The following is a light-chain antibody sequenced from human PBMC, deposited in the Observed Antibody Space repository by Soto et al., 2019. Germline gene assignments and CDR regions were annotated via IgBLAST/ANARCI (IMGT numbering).Light chain of an antibody. J-gene: IGKJ1*01. CDR3: QEYGNSRT. V-gene: IGKV3-20*01. Sequence: EIVLTQSPGTLSLSPGERATLSCRASQSVASTYLAWYQQKPGQAPTHLIYGASSRATGIPDRFNGSGSGTDFTLTIRRVEDEDFAVYYCQEYGNSRTFGEGTPGQIK. CDR1: QSVASTY. CDR2: GAS.